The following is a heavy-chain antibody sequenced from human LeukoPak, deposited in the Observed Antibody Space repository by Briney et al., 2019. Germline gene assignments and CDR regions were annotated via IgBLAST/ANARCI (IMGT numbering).Heavy chain of an antibody. CDR2: ISSSGSTI. V-gene: IGHV3-48*03. D-gene: IGHD2-15*01. J-gene: IGHJ4*02. Sequence: GGPLRLSCAASGFTFSSYEMNWVRQAPGKGLEWVSYISSSGSTIYYADSVKGRFTISRDNAKNSLYLQMNSLRAEDTAVYYCARAYCSGGSCYDYWGQGTLVTVSS. CDR1: GFTFSSYE. CDR3: ARAYCSGGSCYDY.